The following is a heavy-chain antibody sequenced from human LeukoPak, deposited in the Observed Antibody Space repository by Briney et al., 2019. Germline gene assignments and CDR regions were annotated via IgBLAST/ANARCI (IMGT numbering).Heavy chain of an antibody. CDR3: AKGSYYDSSGSFYFDY. CDR2: ISGSGGTT. J-gene: IGHJ4*02. CDR1: GFTFSSYA. V-gene: IGHV3-23*01. Sequence: GGSLRLSCAASGFTFSSYAMSWARQAPGKELEWVSAISGSGGTTFHADSVKGRFTISRDNSKNTLYVQVNSLGTEDTAAYYCAKGSYYDSSGSFYFDYWGQGTLVTVSS. D-gene: IGHD3-22*01.